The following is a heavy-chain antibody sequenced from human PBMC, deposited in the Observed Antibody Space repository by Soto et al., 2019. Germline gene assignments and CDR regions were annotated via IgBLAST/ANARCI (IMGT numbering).Heavy chain of an antibody. V-gene: IGHV4-59*08. CDR2: IYYSGST. J-gene: IGHJ4*02. CDR3: ARLRDNGDYVED. Sequence: SETLSLTCTVSGGSITGYYWSWIRQPPGRGLEWIGYIYYSGSTNYNPSLKSRVTISVDTSKNQFSLKLRSVTAADTAVYYGARLRDNGDYVEDWGQGTLVSVSS. CDR1: GGSITGYY. D-gene: IGHD4-17*01.